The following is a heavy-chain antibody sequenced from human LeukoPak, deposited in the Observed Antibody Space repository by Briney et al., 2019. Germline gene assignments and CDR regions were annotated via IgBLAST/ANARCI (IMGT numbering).Heavy chain of an antibody. J-gene: IGHJ4*02. CDR3: AKDRTTYYDFWSGYYSGGFDY. V-gene: IGHV3-23*01. CDR1: GFTFSSYA. Sequence: GGSLRLSCAASGFTFSSYAMSWVRQAPGKGLEWVSAVSGSGGSTYYADSVKGRFTISRDNSKNTLYLQMNSLRAEDTAVYYCAKDRTTYYDFWSGYYSGGFDYWGQGTLVTVSS. CDR2: VSGSGGST. D-gene: IGHD3-3*01.